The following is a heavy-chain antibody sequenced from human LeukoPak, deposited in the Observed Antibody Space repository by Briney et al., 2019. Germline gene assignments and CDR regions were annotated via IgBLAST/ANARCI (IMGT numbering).Heavy chain of an antibody. J-gene: IGHJ5*02. CDR2: IHTSGTT. Sequence: SETLSLTCTVSGGSMIDYYWSFVRQSAGKGLEWMGRIHTSGTTFFNPSLKGRITMSVDTSQNQFSLRLSSVTAADTAVYFRARGDYYDGGGRNWFDPWGQGTLVTVSS. V-gene: IGHV4-4*07. CDR3: ARGDYYDGGGRNWFDP. D-gene: IGHD3-16*01. CDR1: GGSMIDYY.